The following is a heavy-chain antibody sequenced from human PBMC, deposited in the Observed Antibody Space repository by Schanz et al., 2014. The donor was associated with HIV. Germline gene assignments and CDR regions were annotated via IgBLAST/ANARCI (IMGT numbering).Heavy chain of an antibody. CDR1: GYTFTSFA. CDR3: AKDRLDGSYYLDY. D-gene: IGHD1-26*01. CDR2: ISGSGGGT. J-gene: IGHJ4*02. V-gene: IGHV3-23*04. Sequence: DVQLVESGGGLIQPGGSLRLSCAASGYTFTSFAMSWVRQAPGKGLEWVSSISGSGGGTYYADSVKGRFTISRDISKNTLFLQMNSLRADDTAVYYCAKDRLDGSYYLDYWGQGTLVTVSA.